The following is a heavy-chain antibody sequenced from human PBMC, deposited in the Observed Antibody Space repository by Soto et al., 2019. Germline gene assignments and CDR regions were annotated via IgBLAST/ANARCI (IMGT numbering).Heavy chain of an antibody. D-gene: IGHD3-3*01. CDR2: ISYDGSNK. CDR1: GFTFSSYG. V-gene: IGHV3-30*18. J-gene: IGHJ6*02. Sequence: PGGSLRLSCAASGFTFSSYGMHWVRQAPGKGLEWVAVISYDGSNKYYADSVKGRFTISRDNSKNTLYLQMNSLRAEDTAVYYCAKSGYYDFWSARRFTTYYYGMDVRGQGTTVTVSS. CDR3: AKSGYYDFWSARRFTTYYYGMDV.